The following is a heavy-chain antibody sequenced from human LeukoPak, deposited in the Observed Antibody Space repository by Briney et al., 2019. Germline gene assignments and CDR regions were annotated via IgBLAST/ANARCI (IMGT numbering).Heavy chain of an antibody. CDR2: ISGRGDST. D-gene: IGHD6-13*01. V-gene: IGHV3-23*01. CDR1: GFTFNKYA. Sequence: PGGSLRLSCAASGFTFNKYAMSWVRQAPGKGLEWVSTISGRGDSTYYADSVKGRFTISRDNSKNTLYLQMNSLRADDTAVYYCAKDLSSSWYIRGFDYWGQGTLVTVSS. CDR3: AKDLSSSWYIRGFDY. J-gene: IGHJ4*02.